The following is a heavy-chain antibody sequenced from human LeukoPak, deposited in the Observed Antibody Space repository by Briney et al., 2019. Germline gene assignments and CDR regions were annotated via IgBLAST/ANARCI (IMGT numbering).Heavy chain of an antibody. Sequence: GGSLRLSCAASGSTFSGYWMSWVRQTPEKGLEWVANIKQDGNEKYYVDSVKGRFTISRDNAKNSLYLQMNSLRADDTAVYYCARDKIVGPTTLDYWGQGTLVTVSS. J-gene: IGHJ4*02. CDR2: IKQDGNEK. CDR3: ARDKIVGPTTLDY. V-gene: IGHV3-7*01. CDR1: GSTFSGYW. D-gene: IGHD1-26*01.